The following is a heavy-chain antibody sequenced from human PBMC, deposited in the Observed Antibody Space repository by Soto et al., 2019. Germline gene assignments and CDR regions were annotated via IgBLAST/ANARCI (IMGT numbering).Heavy chain of an antibody. D-gene: IGHD6-6*01. V-gene: IGHV4-34*01. J-gene: IGHJ6*02. Sequence: SETLSLTCAVYGGSFSGYYWSWIRQPPGKGLEWIGEINHSGSTNYNPSLKSRVTISVDTSKNQFSLKLSSVTAADTAVYYCASIAARGVGYYYYGMDVWGQGTTVTVSS. CDR2: INHSGST. CDR1: GGSFSGYY. CDR3: ASIAARGVGYYYYGMDV.